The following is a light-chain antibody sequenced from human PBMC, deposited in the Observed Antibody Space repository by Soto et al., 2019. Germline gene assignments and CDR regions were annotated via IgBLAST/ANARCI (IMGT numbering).Light chain of an antibody. CDR1: SSDVGRYNY. V-gene: IGLV2-8*01. Sequence: QSVLTQPPSASGSPGQSVTISCTGTSSDVGRYNYVSWYQQHPGKAPKLMIFEVSVRPSGVPDRFSGSKSGNTASLTVSGLQAEDEADYYCSSYAGSNNLVFGGGTKLTVL. CDR3: SSYAGSNNLV. CDR2: EVS. J-gene: IGLJ2*01.